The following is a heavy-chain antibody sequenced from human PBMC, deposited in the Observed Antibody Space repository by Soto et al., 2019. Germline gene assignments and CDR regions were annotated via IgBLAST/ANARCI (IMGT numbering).Heavy chain of an antibody. D-gene: IGHD1-26*01. J-gene: IGHJ5*02. V-gene: IGHV4-30-4*01. CDR1: GGSISSGDYY. CDR2: IYYSGST. Sequence: LCGGSISSGDYYWSWIRQPPGKGLEWIGYIYYSGSTYYNPSIKSRVTISVDTSKNQFSLKLSSVTAADTAVYYCARQVGATTDWFDPWGQGTLVTVSS. CDR3: ARQVGATTDWFDP.